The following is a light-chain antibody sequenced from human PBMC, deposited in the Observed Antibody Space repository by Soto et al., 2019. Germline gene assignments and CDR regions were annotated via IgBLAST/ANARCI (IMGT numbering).Light chain of an antibody. J-gene: IGKJ2*01. CDR2: AAS. CDR3: QQSHICTLFT. V-gene: IGKV1-39*01. Sequence: DIEMTQSPSSLSASIGDRVTITCRASQNINSHLAWYQQKPGKAPKVVIYAASRLQSGVPSRFSGSGSGTEFTLTISSLEPEYFATYYCQQSHICTLFTFGKGTKLEIK. CDR1: QNINSH.